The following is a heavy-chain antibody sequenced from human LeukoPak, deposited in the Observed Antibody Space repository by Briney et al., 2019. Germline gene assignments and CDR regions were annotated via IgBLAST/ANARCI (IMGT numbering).Heavy chain of an antibody. D-gene: IGHD2-15*01. Sequence: GESLKISCKGSGYSFTSYWISWVRQIPGKGLEWMGRIDPSDSYTNYSPSFQGHVTISADKSISTAYLQWSSPKASNTAMYYCARQPRGVVVVAATYWGQGTLVTVSS. CDR1: GYSFTSYW. V-gene: IGHV5-10-1*01. CDR2: IDPSDSYT. J-gene: IGHJ4*02. CDR3: ARQPRGVVVVAATY.